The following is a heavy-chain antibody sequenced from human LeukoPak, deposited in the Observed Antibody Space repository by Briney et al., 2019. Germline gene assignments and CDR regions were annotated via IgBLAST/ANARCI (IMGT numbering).Heavy chain of an antibody. CDR3: ARSKALRLDDIYY. CDR1: GGTFSSYA. J-gene: IGHJ4*02. CDR2: IVPIFGTA. V-gene: IGHV1-69*01. Sequence: SVKVSCKASGGTFSSYAISWVRQAPGQGLKWMGGIVPIFGTANYAQKFQGRVTITADESTSTAYMELSSLRSEDTAVYYCARSKALRLDDIYYWGQGTLVTVSS. D-gene: IGHD3-9*01.